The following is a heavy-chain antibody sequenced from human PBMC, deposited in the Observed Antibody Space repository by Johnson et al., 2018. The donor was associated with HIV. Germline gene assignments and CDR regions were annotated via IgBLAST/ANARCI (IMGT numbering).Heavy chain of an antibody. D-gene: IGHD1-1*01. Sequence: VQLVESGGGVVQPGRSLRLSCAASGFTFNSYAMIWVRQAPGKGLEWVSAISGSGANTYYADSVKGRFTISRDNAKNSLYLQMNSLRAEDTALYYCAREGTTGKNDAFDIWCQGTMVTVSS. CDR3: AREGTTGKNDAFDI. CDR1: GFTFNSYA. V-gene: IGHV3-23*04. CDR2: ISGSGANT. J-gene: IGHJ3*02.